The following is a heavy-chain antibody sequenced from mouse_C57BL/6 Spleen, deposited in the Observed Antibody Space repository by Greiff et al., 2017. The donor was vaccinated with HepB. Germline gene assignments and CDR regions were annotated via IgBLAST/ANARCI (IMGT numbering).Heavy chain of an antibody. CDR1: GFTFSDYG. CDR3: ARRLDYDFDY. Sequence: EVKLQESGGGLVKPGGSLKLSCAASGFTFSDYGMHWVRQAPEKGLEWVAYISSGSSTIYYADTVKGRFTISRDNAKNTLFLQMTSLRSEDTAMYYCARRLDYDFDYWGQGTTLTVSS. D-gene: IGHD2-4*01. V-gene: IGHV5-17*01. J-gene: IGHJ2*01. CDR2: ISSGSSTI.